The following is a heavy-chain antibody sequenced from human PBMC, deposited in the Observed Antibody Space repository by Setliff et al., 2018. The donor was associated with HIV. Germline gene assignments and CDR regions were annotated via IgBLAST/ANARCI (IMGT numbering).Heavy chain of an antibody. Sequence: PSETLSLTCAVYGGSFSGHYWSWIRQSPGKGLEWIGEINQSGSTNYNPSLKSRVAISVDTSKSQFSLNLTSMTAADTAVYYCARTMAVPATQPFDYWGQGTLVTVSS. J-gene: IGHJ4*02. CDR2: INQSGST. V-gene: IGHV4-34*01. D-gene: IGHD2-15*01. CDR1: GGSFSGHY. CDR3: ARTMAVPATQPFDY.